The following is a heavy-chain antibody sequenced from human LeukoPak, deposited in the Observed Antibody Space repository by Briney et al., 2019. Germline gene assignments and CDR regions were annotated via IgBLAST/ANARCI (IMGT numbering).Heavy chain of an antibody. CDR2: IDGSGVGT. Sequence: PGGSLRLSCAASGFTFSSYVMRWVRQAPGKGLEWVSTIDGSGVGTYYADSVKGRFTISRDNSKNTLYLQMNSLRVEDTAVYYCAKEFYGYGSGFDYWGQGTLVTVSS. CDR1: GFTFSSYV. CDR3: AKEFYGYGSGFDY. V-gene: IGHV3-23*01. D-gene: IGHD3-10*01. J-gene: IGHJ4*02.